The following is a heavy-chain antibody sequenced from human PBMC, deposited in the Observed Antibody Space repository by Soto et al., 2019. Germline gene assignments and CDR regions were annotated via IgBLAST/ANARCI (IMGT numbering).Heavy chain of an antibody. Sequence: PSETLSLTCTVSGVSISRYYWSWIRQPPGKGLEWIGYIYYSGSTNYNPSLKSRVTISVDTSKNQFSLKLSSVTAADTAVYYCARGVIMSTFRGVRAMDAWGQGTKVTVSS. V-gene: IGHV4-59*01. CDR2: IYYSGST. J-gene: IGHJ6*02. D-gene: IGHD3-16*01. CDR1: GVSISRYY. CDR3: ARGVIMSTFRGVRAMDA.